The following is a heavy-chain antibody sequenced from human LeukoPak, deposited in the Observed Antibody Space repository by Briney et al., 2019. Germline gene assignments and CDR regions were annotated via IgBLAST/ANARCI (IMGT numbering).Heavy chain of an antibody. Sequence: ASVKVSCKASGYTFTSYYMHWVRQAPGQGLEWMGIINPSGGSTSYAQKFQGRVTMTRDTSTSTVYMELSSLRSEDTAVYYCARVERRYSSGWYAFDIWGQGTMVTVFS. CDR2: INPSGGST. CDR1: GYTFTSYY. V-gene: IGHV1-46*03. J-gene: IGHJ3*02. D-gene: IGHD6-19*01. CDR3: ARVERRYSSGWYAFDI.